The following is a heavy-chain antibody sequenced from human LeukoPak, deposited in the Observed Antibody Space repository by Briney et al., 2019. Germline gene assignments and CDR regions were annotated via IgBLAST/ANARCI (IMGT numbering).Heavy chain of an antibody. J-gene: IGHJ3*02. CDR3: AGPYDNSGYYYNDAFDM. V-gene: IGHV4-61*02. D-gene: IGHD3-22*01. CDR1: GGSISSGNYY. CDR2: ISTSGST. Sequence: PSETLSLTXTVSGGSISSGNYYWSGIRQPAGKGLEWIGRISTSGSTNYNPSLKSRVTISVDTSKNQLSLKLSSVTAADTAVYYCAGPYDNSGYYYNDAFDMWGQGTMVTVSS.